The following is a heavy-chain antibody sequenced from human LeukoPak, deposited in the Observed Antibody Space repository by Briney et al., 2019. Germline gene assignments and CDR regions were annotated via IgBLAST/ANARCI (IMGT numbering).Heavy chain of an antibody. CDR2: LSARGDST. J-gene: IGHJ4*02. CDR1: EFTLSSYG. CDR3: AKRDCSDNNCYFVN. V-gene: IGHV3-23*01. Sequence: GGSLRLSCAASEFTLSSYGMSWVRRAPAKGLEWVSTLSARGDSTYYVDSVKGRFTISRDNSKNTLYLQMDSLRAEDTAVYFCAKRDCSDNNCYFVNWGQGTLVTVSS. D-gene: IGHD1-20*01.